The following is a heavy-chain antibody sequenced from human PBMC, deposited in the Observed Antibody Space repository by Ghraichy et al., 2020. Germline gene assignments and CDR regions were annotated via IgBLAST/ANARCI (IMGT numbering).Heavy chain of an antibody. J-gene: IGHJ6*02. V-gene: IGHV4-34*01. CDR3: ARRRSSWGGGYYYYYGMDV. CDR2: INHSGST. D-gene: IGHD2-15*01. Sequence: SETLSLTCAVYGGSFSGYYWSWIRQPPGKGLEWIGEINHSGSTNYNPSLKSRVTISVDTSKNQFSLKLSSVTAADTAVYYCARRRSSWGGGYYYYYGMDVWGQGTTVTVSS. CDR1: GGSFSGYY.